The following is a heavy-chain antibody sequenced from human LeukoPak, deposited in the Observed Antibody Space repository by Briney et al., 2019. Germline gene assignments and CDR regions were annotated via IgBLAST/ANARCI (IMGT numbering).Heavy chain of an antibody. Sequence: PSETLSLTCTVSGGSISSGSYYWSWILQPAGKGLEWIGRIYTSGSTNYNPSLKSRVTISVDTSKNQFSLKLSSVTAADTAVYYCARSLRYGDYEKGYYFDYWGQGTLVTVSS. CDR2: IYTSGST. CDR1: GGSISSGSYY. D-gene: IGHD4-17*01. V-gene: IGHV4-61*02. J-gene: IGHJ4*02. CDR3: ARSLRYGDYEKGYYFDY.